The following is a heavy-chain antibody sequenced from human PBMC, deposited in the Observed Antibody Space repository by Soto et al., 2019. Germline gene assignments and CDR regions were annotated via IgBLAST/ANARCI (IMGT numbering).Heavy chain of an antibody. D-gene: IGHD2-8*01. CDR2: IYYSGST. CDR1: GGSISSGGYY. Sequence: SETLSLTCTVSGGSISSGGYYWSWIRQHPGKGLEWIGYIYYSGSTYYNPSLKSRVTISVDISNNQVSLHLNSVTPDDTAVYYCVRLIGNSWLDSWGQGTLVTVSS. J-gene: IGHJ5*01. CDR3: VRLIGNSWLDS. V-gene: IGHV4-31*03.